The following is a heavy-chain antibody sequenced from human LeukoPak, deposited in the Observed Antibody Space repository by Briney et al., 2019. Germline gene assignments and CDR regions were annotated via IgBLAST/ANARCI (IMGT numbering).Heavy chain of an antibody. V-gene: IGHV3-11*01. CDR1: GFTFSDYY. CDR2: ISSSGSTI. D-gene: IGHD3-3*01. CDR3: ARDVTDDFWSGPTNDI. Sequence: GGALRLSCAASGFTFSDYYMSWIRQAPGKGLEWVSYISSSGSTIYYADSVKGRFTISRDNAKNSLYLQMNSPRAEDTAVYYCARDVTDDFWSGPTNDIWGQGTMVTVSS. J-gene: IGHJ3*02.